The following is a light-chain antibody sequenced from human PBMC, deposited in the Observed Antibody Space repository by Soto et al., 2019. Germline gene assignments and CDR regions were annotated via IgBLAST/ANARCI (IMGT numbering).Light chain of an antibody. CDR1: QRVSSHS. CDR3: QQRTDRPPWT. V-gene: IGKV3D-20*02. J-gene: IGKJ1*01. Sequence: EIVLTQSPGTLSLSPGERATLSCRASQRVSSHSLAWYQQKPGQAPRTLIYGASSRATGIPDRFSASGSGTDFTLTISRLEPEDFAVYYCQQRTDRPPWTVGQGTKVDIK. CDR2: GAS.